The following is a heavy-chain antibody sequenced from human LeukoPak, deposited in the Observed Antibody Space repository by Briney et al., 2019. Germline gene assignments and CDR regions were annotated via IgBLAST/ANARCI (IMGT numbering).Heavy chain of an antibody. V-gene: IGHV3-15*01. CDR1: GLTFSNAW. CDR2: IKSKTDSGTT. CDR3: TTGHYFDY. Sequence: PGGSLRLSCAASGLTFSNAWMSWVRQAPGKGLEWVGRIKSKTDSGTTDYAAPVKGRFTISRDDSKNTLYLQVNSLKTGDTAVYYCTTGHYFDYWGQGTLVTVSS. J-gene: IGHJ4*02.